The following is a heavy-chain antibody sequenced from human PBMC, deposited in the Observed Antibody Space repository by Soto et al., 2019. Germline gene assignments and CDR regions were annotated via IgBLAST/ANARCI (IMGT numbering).Heavy chain of an antibody. J-gene: IGHJ3*02. CDR2: ITSTADTYAT. V-gene: IGHV3-73*01. CDR1: GFTFSDSV. CDR3: TGSMSFAFDI. Sequence: EVQVVESGGGLVQTGGSLKLSCAASGFTFSDSVMHWVRQVSGKGLEWVGRITSTADTYATAYAASVKGRFTVSRDDSKNTAYLQMNSLKTEDTAVYYCTGSMSFAFDIWGQGTMVHVSS.